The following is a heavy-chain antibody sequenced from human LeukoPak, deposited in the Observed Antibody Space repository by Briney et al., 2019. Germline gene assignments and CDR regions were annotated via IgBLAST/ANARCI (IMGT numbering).Heavy chain of an antibody. CDR3: ARIPGVVIDY. J-gene: IGHJ4*02. CDR1: GFTFSSYA. D-gene: IGHD3-3*01. CDR2: ISIDGSTR. Sequence: GGSLRLSCAASGFTFSSYAMSWVRQAPGKGLEWVSYISIDGSTRYYADSVKGRFTISRHNAKNSVYLQMNSLRAEDTAVYYCARIPGVVIDYWGQGILVTVS. V-gene: IGHV3-48*01.